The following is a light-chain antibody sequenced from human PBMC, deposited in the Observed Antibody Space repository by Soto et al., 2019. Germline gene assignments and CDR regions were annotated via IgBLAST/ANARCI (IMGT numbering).Light chain of an antibody. V-gene: IGKV1-39*01. CDR2: AAS. Sequence: DIQMTQSPSSLSASVGDRVSITCRASQGVRAYLLWYQQTQGKAHKLLIYAASTLLSGVPLRVSGSGSETNFTLTISSLQPEAFETYYCQQSYRTPHTFGQGT. CDR3: QQSYRTPHT. J-gene: IGKJ2*01. CDR1: QGVRAY.